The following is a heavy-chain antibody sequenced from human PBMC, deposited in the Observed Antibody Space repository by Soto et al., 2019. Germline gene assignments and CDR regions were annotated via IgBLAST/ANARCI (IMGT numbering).Heavy chain of an antibody. J-gene: IGHJ6*02. D-gene: IGHD2-15*01. Sequence: TLSLTCVISGDSVSSNGACWNWIRQSPSRGLQWLGRIYYRSKWFHDYAASVESRMAINPDTSRNQFSLQLNYVTPEDTAVYYCARVHCSAGTCLDGLDFWGQGTTVTVSS. CDR3: ARVHCSAGTCLDGLDF. V-gene: IGHV6-1*01. CDR1: GDSVSSNGAC. CDR2: IYYRSKWFH.